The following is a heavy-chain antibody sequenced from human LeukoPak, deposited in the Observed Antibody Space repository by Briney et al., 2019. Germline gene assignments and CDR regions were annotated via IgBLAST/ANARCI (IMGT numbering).Heavy chain of an antibody. V-gene: IGHV3-74*01. CDR1: GFTFSSYW. D-gene: IGHD2-15*01. Sequence: PGGSLRLSCAASGFTFSSYWMHWVRQAPGKRLVWVSRINTDGSSTSYSDSVKGRFTISRDNAKNTLYLQMNSLRAEDTAVYYCARDEYCSSTSCHAFDIWGQGTMVTVSS. J-gene: IGHJ3*02. CDR2: INTDGSST. CDR3: ARDEYCSSTSCHAFDI.